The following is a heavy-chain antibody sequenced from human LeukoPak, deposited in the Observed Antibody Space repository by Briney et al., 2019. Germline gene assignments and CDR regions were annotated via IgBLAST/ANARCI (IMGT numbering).Heavy chain of an antibody. CDR3: ARVRYCDY. D-gene: IGHD1-14*01. CDR1: GITFGNNW. V-gene: IGHV3-74*01. J-gene: IGHJ4*02. CDR2: INSDGGGA. Sequence: PGGSLRLSCAASGITFGNNWMHWVRQGPGKGLVWISRINSDGGGAIYADSVKGRFTVSRDNAKNTLYLQMNRLRAEDTAVYYCARVRYCDYWGQGTLVTVSS.